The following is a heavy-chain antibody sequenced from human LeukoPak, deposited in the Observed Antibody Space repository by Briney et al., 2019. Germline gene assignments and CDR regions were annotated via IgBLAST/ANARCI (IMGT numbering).Heavy chain of an antibody. CDR2: IYPGDSDT. J-gene: IGHJ6*02. CDR3: ARVAVAGTSGDYYYGMDV. V-gene: IGHV5-51*01. D-gene: IGHD6-19*01. Sequence: GESLKISCKGSGYSFTSYWIGWVRQMPGKGLEWMGIIYPGDSDTRYSPSFQGQVTISADKSISTAYLRWSSLKASDTAMYYCARVAVAGTSGDYYYGMDVWGQGTTVTVSS. CDR1: GYSFTSYW.